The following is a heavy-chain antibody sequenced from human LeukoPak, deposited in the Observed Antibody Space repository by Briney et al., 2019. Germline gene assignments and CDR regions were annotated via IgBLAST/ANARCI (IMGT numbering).Heavy chain of an antibody. V-gene: IGHV4-31*03. CDR3: ARTRQGASTIRGVTFDC. J-gene: IGHJ4*02. CDR1: GGSISSGGYY. CDR2: IYYSGST. D-gene: IGHD3-10*01. Sequence: SETLSLTCTVSGGSISSGGYYWSWIRQPPGKGLDWIGYIYYSGSTFYNPSLKSRVTISVDTSKNQFSLNLSSVTAADTAVYYCARTRQGASTIRGVTFDCWGQGTLVTVSS.